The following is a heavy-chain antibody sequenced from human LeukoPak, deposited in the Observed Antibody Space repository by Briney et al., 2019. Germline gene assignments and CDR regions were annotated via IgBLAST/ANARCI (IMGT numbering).Heavy chain of an antibody. V-gene: IGHV3-53*01. D-gene: IGHD1-14*01. CDR1: GFTVITND. CDR3: ARGVEPLAANTLAY. CDR2: LYSDGNT. Sequence: GGSLRLSCAASGFTVITNDMTWGRQAPGKGLEWVSVLYSDGNTKYADSVQGRFTISSDNSKNTLYLEMNSLSPDDTAVYYCARGVEPLAANTLAYWGQGTLVTVSS. J-gene: IGHJ4*02.